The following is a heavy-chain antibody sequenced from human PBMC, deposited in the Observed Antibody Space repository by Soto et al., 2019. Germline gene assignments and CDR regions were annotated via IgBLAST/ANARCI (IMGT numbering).Heavy chain of an antibody. J-gene: IGHJ6*02. D-gene: IGHD3-3*01. CDR2: IYYSGST. V-gene: IGHV4-39*01. Sequence: SETLSLTCTVSGGSISSISYYWGWIRQPPGKGLEWIGSIYYSGSTYYNPSLRSRVTISVDTSKNQSSLKLSSVTAADTAVYYCARLAIFGVVIDYYGMDVWGQGTTVTGSS. CDR3: ARLAIFGVVIDYYGMDV. CDR1: GGSISSISYY.